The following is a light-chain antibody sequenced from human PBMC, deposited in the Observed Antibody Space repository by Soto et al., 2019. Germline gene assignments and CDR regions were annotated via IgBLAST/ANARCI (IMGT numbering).Light chain of an antibody. CDR1: SSNIGSNT. CDR3: AAWDDILNVHWV. CDR2: SNN. Sequence: QSVLTQPPSASGTPGQRVTISCSGSSSNIGSNTVNWYQQLPGTAPKLLIYSNNQRPSGVPDRFSGYKSGTSASLAISGLQSADEADYYCAAWDDILNVHWVFGGGTKVTVL. J-gene: IGLJ3*02. V-gene: IGLV1-44*01.